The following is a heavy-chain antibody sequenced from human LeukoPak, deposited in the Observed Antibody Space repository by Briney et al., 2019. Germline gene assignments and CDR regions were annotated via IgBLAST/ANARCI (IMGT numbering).Heavy chain of an antibody. Sequence: PGGSLRLSCAASGFTFSSYEMNWVRQAPGKGLEWVSYISSSGSTIYYADSVKGRFTISRDNAKNSLYLQMNSLRAEDAAVYYCARGLVRGLDYWGQGTLVTVSS. V-gene: IGHV3-48*03. CDR3: ARGLVRGLDY. CDR1: GFTFSSYE. CDR2: ISSSGSTI. D-gene: IGHD6-19*01. J-gene: IGHJ4*02.